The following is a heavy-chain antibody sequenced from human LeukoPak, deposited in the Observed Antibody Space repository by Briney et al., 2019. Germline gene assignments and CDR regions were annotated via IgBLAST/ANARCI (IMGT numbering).Heavy chain of an antibody. CDR1: GFTFSSCA. Sequence: GGSLRLSCAASGFTFSSCAMSWVRQAPGKGLGWVSAISGSGGSTSYADSVKGRFTISRDNYKNTLHLQMNSLRAEDTAVYYCARGAIVVVPAALYYFDYWGQGTLVTVSS. V-gene: IGHV3-23*01. D-gene: IGHD2-2*01. CDR3: ARGAIVVVPAALYYFDY. J-gene: IGHJ4*02. CDR2: ISGSGGST.